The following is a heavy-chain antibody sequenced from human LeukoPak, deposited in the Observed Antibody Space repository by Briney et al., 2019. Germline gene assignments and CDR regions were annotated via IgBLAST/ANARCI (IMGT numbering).Heavy chain of an antibody. CDR1: GFTFSSYS. J-gene: IGHJ5*02. Sequence: GSLRLSCAASGFTFSSYSMNWVRQAPGKGLEWVSSISSSSSYIYYADSVKGRFTISRDNAKNSLYLQMNSLRVEDTAVYYCVTGDPIWFDPWGQGTLVTVSS. D-gene: IGHD3-10*01. CDR2: ISSSSSYI. CDR3: VTGDPIWFDP. V-gene: IGHV3-21*04.